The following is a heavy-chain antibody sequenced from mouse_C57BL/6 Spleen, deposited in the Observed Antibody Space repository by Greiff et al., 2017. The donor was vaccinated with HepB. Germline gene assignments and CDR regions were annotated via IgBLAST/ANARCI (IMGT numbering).Heavy chain of an antibody. V-gene: IGHV3-6*01. D-gene: IGHD3-2*02. CDR1: GYSITSGYY. J-gene: IGHJ2*01. CDR3: ARDEDSSGYPYFDY. CDR2: ISYDGSN. Sequence: ESGPGLVKPSQSLSLTCSVTGYSITSGYYWNWIRQFPGNKLEWMGYISYDGSNNYNPSLKNRISITRDTSKNQFFLKLNSVTTEDTATYYCARDEDSSGYPYFDYWGQGTTLTVSS.